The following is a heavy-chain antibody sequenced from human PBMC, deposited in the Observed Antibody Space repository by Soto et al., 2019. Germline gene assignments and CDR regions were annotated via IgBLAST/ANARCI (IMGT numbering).Heavy chain of an antibody. CDR3: AKMTTRSNIVATILDY. CDR2: ISGSGGST. D-gene: IGHD5-12*01. J-gene: IGHJ4*02. V-gene: IGHV3-23*01. CDR1: GFTFSSYA. Sequence: EVQLLESGGGLVQPGGSLRLSCAASGFTFSSYAMSWVRQAPGKGLEWVSAISGSGGSTYYADSVKGRYTISRDNSKNTRYLQMNSLRAEDTAVYYCAKMTTRSNIVATILDYWGQGTLVTVSS.